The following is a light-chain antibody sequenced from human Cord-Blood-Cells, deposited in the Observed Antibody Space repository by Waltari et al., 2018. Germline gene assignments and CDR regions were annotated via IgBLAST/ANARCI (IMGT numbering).Light chain of an antibody. CDR2: AAS. CDR1: QSISSY. Sequence: DIQMTQSPSSLSASVGNRAPITFRASQSISSYLNWYQQKPGKAPKLLIYAASSLQSGVPSRFSGSGSGTDFTLTISSLQPEDFATYYCQQSYSTLPMYSFGQGTKLEIK. V-gene: IGKV1-39*01. CDR3: QQSYSTLPMYS. J-gene: IGKJ2*03.